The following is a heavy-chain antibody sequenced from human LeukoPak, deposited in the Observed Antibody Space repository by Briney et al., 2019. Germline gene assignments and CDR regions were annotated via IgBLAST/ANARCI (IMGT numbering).Heavy chain of an antibody. CDR3: ARDVMGWFGELDY. CDR2: IHYSGNT. Sequence: KPSETLSLTCSVSNGSISTTYWSWIRQPPGKGLEWIGNIHYSGNTNYNSSLKSRVTISVDKSKNQFSLKLSSVTAADTAVYYCARDVMGWFGELDYWGQGTLVTVSS. J-gene: IGHJ4*02. D-gene: IGHD3-10*01. CDR1: NGSISTTY. V-gene: IGHV4-59*12.